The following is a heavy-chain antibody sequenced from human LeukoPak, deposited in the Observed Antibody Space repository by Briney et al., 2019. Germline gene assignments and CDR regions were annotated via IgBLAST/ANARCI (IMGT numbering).Heavy chain of an antibody. V-gene: IGHV3-30-3*01. CDR3: ARVGQYSSGWPS. D-gene: IGHD6-19*01. J-gene: IGHJ3*01. Sequence: GGSLRLSCAASGFTFNSYAMHWVRQAPGKGLEWVAVISYDGSNDVYADSVKGRFTISRDNAKNSLYLQMNSLRAEDTAVYYCARVGQYSSGWPSWGQGTMVTVSS. CDR1: GFTFNSYA. CDR2: ISYDGSND.